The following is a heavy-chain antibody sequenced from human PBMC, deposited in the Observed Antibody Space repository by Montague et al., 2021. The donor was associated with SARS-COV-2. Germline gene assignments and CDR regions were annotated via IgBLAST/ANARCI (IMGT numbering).Heavy chain of an antibody. J-gene: IGHJ4*02. CDR2: ISNSGFT. V-gene: IGHV4-61*01. D-gene: IGHD4-17*01. Sequence: SETLSLTCTVSGDSMTGDSMGRYYWSWIRQTPGKGLEWIGYISNSGFTNDNPSLKNRVTTSVDTSNNQFSLKLNSVTAADTAVYYCARVRKDDYDDNYFDYWGQGTLVTVSS. CDR1: GDSMTGDSMGRYY. CDR3: ARVRKDDYDDNYFDY.